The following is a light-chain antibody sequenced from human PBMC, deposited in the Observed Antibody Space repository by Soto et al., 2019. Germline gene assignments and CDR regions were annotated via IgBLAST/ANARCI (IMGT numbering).Light chain of an antibody. J-gene: IGKJ1*01. CDR2: DAS. V-gene: IGKV3-15*01. Sequence: EIVLTQSPATLSVSLGGSATLSCRASQGVGNTLAWFQQKPGQPPSLLIYDASTRATGMPGRFSGSGSGTEFTLTISSLQSEDFAVYYCQQYNNWPWTFGQGTKV. CDR1: QGVGNT. CDR3: QQYNNWPWT.